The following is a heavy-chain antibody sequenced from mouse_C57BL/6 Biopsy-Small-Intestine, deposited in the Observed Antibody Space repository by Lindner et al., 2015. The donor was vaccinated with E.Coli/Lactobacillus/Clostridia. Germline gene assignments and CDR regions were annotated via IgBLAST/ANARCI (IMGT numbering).Heavy chain of an antibody. CDR1: GYTFTSYG. J-gene: IGHJ4*01. V-gene: IGHV1-20*01. CDR2: ISTKNGDT. Sequence: SVKVSCKASGYTFTSYGITWVRQAPGQGLEWMGWISTKNGDTSYAQKLQGRVTMTTDTSTGTAYMELRSLISDDTAVYYCARTAHHLPSYWGQGTLVTVSS. CDR3: ARTAHHLPSY.